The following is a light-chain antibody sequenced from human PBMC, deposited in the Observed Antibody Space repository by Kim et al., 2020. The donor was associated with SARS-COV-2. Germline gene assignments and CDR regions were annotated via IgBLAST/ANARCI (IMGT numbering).Light chain of an antibody. J-gene: IGKJ2*01. V-gene: IGKV1-5*03. CDR2: KAS. CDR3: QQYKGT. Sequence: TLSASVGDRVTITCRASQSISSWLAWYQQKPGKAPKLLIYKASSLESGVPSRFSGSGSGTEFTLTISSLQPDDFATYYCQQYKGTFGQGTKLEI. CDR1: QSISSW.